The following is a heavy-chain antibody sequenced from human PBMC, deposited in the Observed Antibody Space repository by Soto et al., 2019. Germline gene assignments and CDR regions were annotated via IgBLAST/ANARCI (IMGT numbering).Heavy chain of an antibody. CDR3: ARKRSYCSSTSCYRGPFDY. CDR2: IYPGDSDT. V-gene: IGHV5-51*01. J-gene: IGHJ4*02. CDR1: GYSFTSYW. Sequence: GESLKISCKGSGYSFTSYWIGWVRQMPGKGLEWMGIIYPGDSDTRYSPSFQGQVTISADKSISTAYLQWSSLKASDTAMYYCARKRSYCSSTSCYRGPFDYWGQGTLVTVSS. D-gene: IGHD2-2*02.